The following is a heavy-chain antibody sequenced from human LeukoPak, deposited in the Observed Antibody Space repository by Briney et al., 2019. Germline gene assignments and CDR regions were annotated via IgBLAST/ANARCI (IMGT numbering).Heavy chain of an antibody. Sequence: GGTLRLSCAASGFTFSSYGMNWVRQAPGKGLEWVSFISSTSNHIYYADSVKGRFTISRDNAKNSLYLQMNSLRAEDTAVYYCARDLGDSSGWYSDYWGQGTLVTVSS. V-gene: IGHV3-21*04. D-gene: IGHD6-19*01. CDR1: GFTFSSYG. J-gene: IGHJ4*02. CDR2: ISSTSNHI. CDR3: ARDLGDSSGWYSDY.